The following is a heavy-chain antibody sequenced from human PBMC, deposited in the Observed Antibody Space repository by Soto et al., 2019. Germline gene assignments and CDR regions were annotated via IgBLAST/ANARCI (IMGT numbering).Heavy chain of an antibody. J-gene: IGHJ6*02. CDR1: GFTFTKSA. V-gene: IGHV3-64D*06. CDR2: SSVSGEKT. CDR3: LKDRGVYGGLYGMDV. D-gene: IGHD2-8*01. Sequence: PGGSLRFSCSTSGFTFTKSAIHWVRQAPGKGLQYVSGSSVSGEKTYYADSVKGRFIISRDISKNTVYLQMSSLRVDDAAGYYFLKDRGVYGGLYGMDVWGRGTTVTVSS.